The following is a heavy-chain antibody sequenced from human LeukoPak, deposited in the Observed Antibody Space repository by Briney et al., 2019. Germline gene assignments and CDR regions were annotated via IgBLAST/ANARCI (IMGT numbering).Heavy chain of an antibody. CDR2: ISGSGGRT. Sequence: GGSLRLSCAASGFTFSTYAMTWVRQAPGKGLEWVSAISGSGGRTYYADSVKGRFTISRDNSKNTLYLQMNSLRAEDTAVYYCARGATTGAEYFQHWGQGTLVTVSS. CDR3: ARGATTGAEYFQH. J-gene: IGHJ1*01. V-gene: IGHV3-23*01. D-gene: IGHD1-26*01. CDR1: GFTFSTYA.